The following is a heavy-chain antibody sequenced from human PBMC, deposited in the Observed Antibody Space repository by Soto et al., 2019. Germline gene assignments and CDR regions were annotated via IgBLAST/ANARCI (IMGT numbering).Heavy chain of an antibody. V-gene: IGHV3-33*01. J-gene: IGHJ6*02. CDR3: ARDRLVPYGYGMDV. D-gene: IGHD2-2*01. CDR2: IWFDGSKK. CDR1: GFTFRSYG. Sequence: QMQLVESGGGVVQPGRSLRLSCAASGFTFRSYGIHWVRQAPGKGLEWVALIWFDGSKKYYVGSVKGRFAVSRDNSKNTLYLQMNSLRVEETAVYYCARDRLVPYGYGMDVWGQGTTVTVSS.